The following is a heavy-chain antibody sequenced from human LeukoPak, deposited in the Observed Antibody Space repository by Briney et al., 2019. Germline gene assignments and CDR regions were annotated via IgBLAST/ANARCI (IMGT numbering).Heavy chain of an antibody. V-gene: IGHV1-18*01. Sequence: GASVKVSCKASGYTFTSYGISWVRQAPGQGLEWMGWISAYNGNTNYAQKLQGRVTMTTDTSTSTAYMELRSLRSDDTAVYYCARDRGGLTYYDFWSGYYYFDYWGQGTLVTVSS. CDR1: GYTFTSYG. CDR3: ARDRGGLTYYDFWSGYYYFDY. D-gene: IGHD3-3*01. J-gene: IGHJ4*02. CDR2: ISAYNGNT.